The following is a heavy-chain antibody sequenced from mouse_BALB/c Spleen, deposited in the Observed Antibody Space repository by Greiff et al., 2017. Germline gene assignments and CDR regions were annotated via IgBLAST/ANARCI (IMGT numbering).Heavy chain of an antibody. CDR3: AREGRDEGYYAMDY. D-gene: IGHD1-1*01. CDR2: ISSGGST. CDR1: GFTFSSYA. V-gene: IGHV5-6-5*01. J-gene: IGHJ4*01. Sequence: EVQLVESGGGLVKPGGSLKLSCADSGFTFSSYAMSWVRQTPEKRLEWVASISSGGSTYYPDSVKGRFTISRDNARNILYLQMSSLRSEDTAMYYCAREGRDEGYYAMDYWGQGTSVTVSS.